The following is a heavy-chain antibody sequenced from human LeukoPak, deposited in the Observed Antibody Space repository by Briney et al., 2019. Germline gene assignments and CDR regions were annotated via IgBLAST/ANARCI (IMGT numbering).Heavy chain of an antibody. Sequence: GASVKVSCKASGYTFTSYGISWVRQAPGQGLEWMGWISAHNGNTNYAQKLQGRVTMTTDTSTSTAYMELRSLRSDDTAVYYCASSKVVPAAMLRGGAHGAFDIWGQGTMVTVSS. CDR3: ASSKVVPAAMLRGGAHGAFDI. D-gene: IGHD2-2*01. J-gene: IGHJ3*02. CDR1: GYTFTSYG. V-gene: IGHV1-18*04. CDR2: ISAHNGNT.